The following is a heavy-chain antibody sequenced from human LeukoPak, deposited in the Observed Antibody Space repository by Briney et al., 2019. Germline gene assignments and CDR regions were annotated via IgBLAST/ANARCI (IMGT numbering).Heavy chain of an antibody. J-gene: IGHJ4*02. CDR3: ARARVGGSFDY. V-gene: IGHV3-48*01. CDR2: ITGDSNTI. Sequence: GGSLRLSCAASGVAFSPYAMNWVRQAPGKGLEWVSFITGDSNTIYYADSMKGRFTVSRDNAENSLYLQMNSLSAEDTAVYYYARARVGGSFDYWGQGTLVTVSS. CDR1: GVAFSPYA. D-gene: IGHD6-19*01.